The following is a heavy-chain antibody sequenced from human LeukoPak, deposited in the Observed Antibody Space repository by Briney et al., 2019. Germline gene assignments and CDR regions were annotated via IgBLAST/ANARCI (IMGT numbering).Heavy chain of an antibody. CDR1: GYTFTSYD. J-gene: IGHJ4*02. CDR3: ARGFYDILTGYYYFDY. V-gene: IGHV1-8*01. CDR2: MNPNSGNT. Sequence: ASVTVSCTASGYTFTSYDINWVRQATGQGLEWMGWMNPNSGNTGYAQKFQGRVTMTRNTSISTAYMELSSLRSEDTAVYYCARGFYDILTGYYYFDYWGQGTLVTVSS. D-gene: IGHD3-9*01.